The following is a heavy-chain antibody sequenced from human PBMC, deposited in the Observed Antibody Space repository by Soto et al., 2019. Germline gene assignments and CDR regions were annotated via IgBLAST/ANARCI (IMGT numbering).Heavy chain of an antibody. Sequence: QVQLQESGPGLVRPSGTLSLTCTFSGGSIASDNWWTWVRQPPGRGLEWIGEMYHSGTTNYSPSLKSGVTILIDESKNQFSLKLTSVTAADTARYYCARASASSMLRGVIINWGQGTLVTVSS. D-gene: IGHD3-10*01. CDR3: ARASASSMLRGVIIN. V-gene: IGHV4-4*02. CDR1: GGSIASDNW. J-gene: IGHJ4*02. CDR2: MYHSGTT.